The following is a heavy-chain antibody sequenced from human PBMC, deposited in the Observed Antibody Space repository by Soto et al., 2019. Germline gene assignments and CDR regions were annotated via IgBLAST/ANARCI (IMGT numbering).Heavy chain of an antibody. D-gene: IGHD3-9*01. V-gene: IGHV3-49*03. CDR3: TRDVEYYDILEGNYFDY. Sequence: GGSLRLSCTASGFTFGDYAMSWFRQAPGKGLEWVGFIRSKAYGGTTEYAASVKGRFTISRDDSKSIAYLQMNSLETEDTAVYYCTRDVEYYDILEGNYFDYWGQGTLVTVSS. CDR2: IRSKAYGGTT. CDR1: GFTFGDYA. J-gene: IGHJ4*02.